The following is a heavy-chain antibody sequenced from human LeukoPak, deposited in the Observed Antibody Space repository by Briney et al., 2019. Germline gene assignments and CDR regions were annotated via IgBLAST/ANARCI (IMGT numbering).Heavy chain of an antibody. Sequence: GGSLRLSCAASGFTFSGSAMHWVRQASGKGLEWVCRIRSKANSYATAYAASVKGRFTISRDDSKNTAYLQMNSLKTEDTAVYYCTSPSPWGSSWYQPDYWGQGTLVTVSS. V-gene: IGHV3-73*01. CDR3: TSPSPWGSSWYQPDY. D-gene: IGHD6-13*01. CDR2: IRSKANSYAT. CDR1: GFTFSGSA. J-gene: IGHJ4*02.